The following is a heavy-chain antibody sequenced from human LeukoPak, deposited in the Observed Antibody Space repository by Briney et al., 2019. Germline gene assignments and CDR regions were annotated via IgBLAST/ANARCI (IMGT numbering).Heavy chain of an antibody. D-gene: IGHD4-23*01. CDR3: ARTHGNSPHGYFVNY. CDR1: GYSFTSYW. CDR2: IYPGDSDT. V-gene: IGHV5-51*01. J-gene: IGHJ4*02. Sequence: GESLKISCKGSGYSFTSYWIGWVRQMPGKGLEWMGIIYPGDSDTRYSPSFQGQVTFSADKSISTAYLQWSSLKASDTAIYYCARTHGNSPHGYFVNYWGQGTLVTVSS.